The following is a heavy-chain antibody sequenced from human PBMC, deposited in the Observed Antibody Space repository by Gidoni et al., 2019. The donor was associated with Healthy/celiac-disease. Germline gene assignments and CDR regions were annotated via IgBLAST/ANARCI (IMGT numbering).Heavy chain of an antibody. D-gene: IGHD3-10*01. V-gene: IGHV3-15*01. Sequence: QAPGKVLEWVGRIKSQTDGVTTDYAAPVKGIFTISREDSKNTLYLQMNSLKTEDTAVYYCTSDSNLRSLWFGEDEWDYWGQGTLVTVSS. J-gene: IGHJ4*02. CDR3: TSDSNLRSLWFGEDEWDY. CDR2: IKSQTDGVTT.